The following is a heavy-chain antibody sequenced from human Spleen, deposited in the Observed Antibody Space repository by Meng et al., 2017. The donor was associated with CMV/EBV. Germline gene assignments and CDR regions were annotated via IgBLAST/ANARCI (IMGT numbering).Heavy chain of an antibody. Sequence: SGASVSSGRYYWSCLRQTPAKGLEWIGCVYYGGRTTYNPSLKSRVTLSIDTSRNHFSLKMNSVTAADTAIYYCASTPGGNRDWYFDLWGPGTLVTVSS. CDR3: ASTPGGNRDWYFDL. D-gene: IGHD1/OR15-1a*01. CDR2: VYYGGRT. V-gene: IGHV4-61*03. J-gene: IGHJ2*01. CDR1: GASVSSGRYY.